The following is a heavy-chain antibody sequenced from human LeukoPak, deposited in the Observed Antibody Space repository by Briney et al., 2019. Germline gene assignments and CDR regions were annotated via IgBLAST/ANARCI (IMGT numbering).Heavy chain of an antibody. D-gene: IGHD6-6*01. CDR3: ARDRSVSARLFDY. CDR2: IFYSWSA. V-gene: IGHV4-59*01. J-gene: IGHJ4*02. Sequence: SETLSLTCTVSGDSISGYYWHWLRQPPGKGLEWIAYIFYSWSANYNPSLKSRVTISVDTSKNHFSLKLSSVTAADTAVYYCARDRSVSARLFDYWGQGTLVTVSP. CDR1: GDSISGYY.